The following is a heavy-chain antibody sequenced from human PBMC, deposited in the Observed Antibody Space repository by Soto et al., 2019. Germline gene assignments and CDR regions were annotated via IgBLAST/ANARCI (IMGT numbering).Heavy chain of an antibody. J-gene: IGHJ4*02. CDR1: GFTFSSYA. Sequence: EGSLRLSCAASGFTFSSYAMHWVRQAPGKGLEYVSAISSNGGSTYYANSVKGRFTISRDNSKNTLYLQMGSLRAEDMAVYYCARRSGYDNRFDYWGQGTLVTVSS. CDR2: ISSNGGST. D-gene: IGHD5-12*01. V-gene: IGHV3-64*01. CDR3: ARRSGYDNRFDY.